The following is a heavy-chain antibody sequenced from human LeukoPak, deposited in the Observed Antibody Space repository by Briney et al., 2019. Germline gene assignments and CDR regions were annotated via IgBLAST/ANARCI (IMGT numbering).Heavy chain of an antibody. D-gene: IGHD3-10*01. J-gene: IGHJ4*01. V-gene: IGHV3-9*01. CDR3: TKSGHLGSYYTAYFDY. Sequence: GGSLRLSCAASGFSFSNYAMNWVRQAPGKGLEWVSSISWNADTIGYADSVMGRFTISRDSAKNSVYLQMNSLQVEDTAVYYCTKSGHLGSYYTAYFDYWGHGTLVTVSS. CDR2: ISWNADTI. CDR1: GFSFSNYA.